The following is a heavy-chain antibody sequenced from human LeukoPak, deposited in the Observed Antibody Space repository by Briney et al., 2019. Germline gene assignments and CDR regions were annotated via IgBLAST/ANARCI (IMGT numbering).Heavy chain of an antibody. Sequence: SETLSLTCAVYCGSFSGYYWSWIRQPPGKGLEWIGEINHSGSTNYNPSLKSRVTISVDTSKNQFSLKLSSVTAADTAVYYCARVRGSGWYRDYYYYYGMDVWGQGTTVTVSS. CDR3: ARVRGSGWYRDYYYYYGMDV. CDR2: INHSGST. CDR1: CGSFSGYY. D-gene: IGHD6-19*01. V-gene: IGHV4-34*01. J-gene: IGHJ6*02.